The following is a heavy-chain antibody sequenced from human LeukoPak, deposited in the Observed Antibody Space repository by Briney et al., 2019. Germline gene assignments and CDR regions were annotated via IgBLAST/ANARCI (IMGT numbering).Heavy chain of an antibody. J-gene: IGHJ5*02. CDR2: IYDSGTM. D-gene: IGHD5-24*01. CDR1: GGSISSSKW. CDR3: ARELPFGDKKMATIKNRWFDP. Sequence: SETLSLTCAVSGGSISSSKWWSWVRQPPGKGLEWIGEIYDSGTMKYNPSLKSRVTISVDKSENQFSLKLSSVTAADTAVYYCARELPFGDKKMATIKNRWFDPWGQGTLVTVSS. V-gene: IGHV4-4*02.